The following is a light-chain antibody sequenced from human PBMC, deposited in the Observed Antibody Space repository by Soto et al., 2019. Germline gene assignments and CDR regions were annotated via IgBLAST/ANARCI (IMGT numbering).Light chain of an antibody. V-gene: IGKV1-9*01. CDR1: QGITSY. J-gene: IGKJ3*01. Sequence: IQVTQSPSSLSASVGDRVTITCRASQGITSYLAWYQQKPGKAPKLLIYAASALQTGVSSRFSGSGYGTDFALTISNLQPEDFATYFCQQLYSYPLTFGPGTKVDIK. CDR3: QQLYSYPLT. CDR2: AAS.